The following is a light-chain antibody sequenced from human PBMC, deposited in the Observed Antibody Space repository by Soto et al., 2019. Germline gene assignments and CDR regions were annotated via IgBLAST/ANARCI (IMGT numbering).Light chain of an antibody. J-gene: IGKJ1*01. CDR1: QSDSSSY. V-gene: IGKV3-20*01. Sequence: EIVLTQSPGTLSLSPGESAPLSCSVSQSDSSSYLAWYQQKPGQAPRLLIYGASSRATGIPDRFSGSGSGTDFTLTISRLEPEDVAVFYCHQCDSSPWTFGQGTKVDIK. CDR2: GAS. CDR3: HQCDSSPWT.